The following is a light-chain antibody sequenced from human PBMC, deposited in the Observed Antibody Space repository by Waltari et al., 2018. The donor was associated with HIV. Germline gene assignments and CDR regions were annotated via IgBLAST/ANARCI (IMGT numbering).Light chain of an antibody. V-gene: IGKV1-8*01. J-gene: IGKJ1*01. CDR3: QQYYTYPWT. CDR2: AAS. CDR1: QGISND. Sequence: AIRMTQSPSSFSASTGDRVTITCRASQGISNDLAWYPQKPGGAPKLLIYAASTLHRGAPSRFGASGSGTDFNFTISFLQSEDFATYYGQQYYTYPWTLGQGTKVEIK.